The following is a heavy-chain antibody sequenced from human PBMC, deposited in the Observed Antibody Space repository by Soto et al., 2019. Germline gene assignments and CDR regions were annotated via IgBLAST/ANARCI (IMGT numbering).Heavy chain of an antibody. J-gene: IGHJ5*02. V-gene: IGHV2-5*02. CDR3: ARSRIGTEKGGPWFDP. D-gene: IGHD2-15*01. Sequence: SGPTLVNPTQTLTLTCTSSGISLMTGLVVVGLILQPPVKALEWLALIYWDDDKRYSPSLKTRLTISKDTSKNQVVLTMTNMDPVDTATYYCARSRIGTEKGGPWFDPWGQGTLVTVSS. CDR2: IYWDDDK. CDR1: GISLMTGLVV.